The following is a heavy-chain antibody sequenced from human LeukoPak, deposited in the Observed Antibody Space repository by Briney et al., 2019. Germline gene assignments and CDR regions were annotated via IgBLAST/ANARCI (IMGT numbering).Heavy chain of an antibody. CDR2: ISGGGAGT. V-gene: IGHV3-23*01. CDR3: AKIAAAGSALRGDYFDY. Sequence: GGSLRLSCAASGFTFSSYAMSWVRQAPGKGLEWVSAISGGGAGTYFADSVKGRFTISRDNSKNTLYLQMNSLRAEDTAVYYCAKIAAAGSALRGDYFDYWGQGTLVTVSS. J-gene: IGHJ4*02. CDR1: GFTFSSYA. D-gene: IGHD6-13*01.